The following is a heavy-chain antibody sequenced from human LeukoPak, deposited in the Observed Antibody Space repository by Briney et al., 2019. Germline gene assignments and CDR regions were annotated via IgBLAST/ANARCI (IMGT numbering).Heavy chain of an antibody. D-gene: IGHD6-13*01. J-gene: IGHJ3*02. CDR3: AKDRSSTWYGAFDS. V-gene: IGHV3-30*18. CDR2: ISYDGSDK. CDR1: GFTFSSYG. Sequence: GRSLRLSCAASGFTFSSYGLHWVRQAPGKGLEWVAVISYDGSDKYYADSVKGRFTISRDNSKNTLYLQMNSLRAEDTAVYCWAKDRSSTWYGAFDSWVQGTMVIVCS.